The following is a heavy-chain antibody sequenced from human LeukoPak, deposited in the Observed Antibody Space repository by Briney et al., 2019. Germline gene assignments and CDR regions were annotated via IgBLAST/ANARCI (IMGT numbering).Heavy chain of an antibody. J-gene: IGHJ3*02. V-gene: IGHV3-11*04. CDR3: ARVGVSTVVRTRGAFDS. Sequence: GPSLRLSCPASGFTFSDYYMSWIRQAPGKGLEWVSYISGSGSTIYYADSVKGRFTISRDNAKNSLYLQMNSLRAEDTAVYYCARVGVSTVVRTRGAFDSWGQGTMVTVSS. CDR2: ISGSGSTI. D-gene: IGHD4-23*01. CDR1: GFTFSDYY.